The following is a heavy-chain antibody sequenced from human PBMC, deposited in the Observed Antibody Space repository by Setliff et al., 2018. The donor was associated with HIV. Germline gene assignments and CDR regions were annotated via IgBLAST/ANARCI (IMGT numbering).Heavy chain of an antibody. D-gene: IGHD2-21*01. Sequence: SETLSLTCTVSGGSISSSTYYWGWIRQPPGKGLEWIGSIYQSGSTFYNPSLKSRVTISLDKSINQFSLNLTSVTAADTAVYFCARGTHCGGDCTNYFDSWGQGILVTVSS. CDR3: ARGTHCGGDCTNYFDS. CDR1: GGSISSSTYY. CDR2: IYQSGST. V-gene: IGHV4-39*07. J-gene: IGHJ4*02.